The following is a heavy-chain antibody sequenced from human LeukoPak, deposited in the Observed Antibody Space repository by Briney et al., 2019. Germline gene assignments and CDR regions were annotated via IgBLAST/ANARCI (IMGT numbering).Heavy chain of an antibody. CDR1: GFTFSSYG. CDR3: ARDRPFWTSPFLGGMDV. V-gene: IGHV3-33*01. Sequence: PGRSLRLSCAASGFTFSSYGMHWVRQAPGKGLEWVAVIWYDGSNKYYADSVKGRLTISRDNSKNTLYLQMNSLRAEDTAVYYCARDRPFWTSPFLGGMDVWGQGTTVTVSS. J-gene: IGHJ6*02. CDR2: IWYDGSNK. D-gene: IGHD3/OR15-3a*01.